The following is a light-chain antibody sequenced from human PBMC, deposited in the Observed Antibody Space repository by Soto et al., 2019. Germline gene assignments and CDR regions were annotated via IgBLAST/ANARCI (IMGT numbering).Light chain of an antibody. Sequence: AIQMTQSPSSLSASVGDRVTITCRASQGIRNDLGWYQQKPGKAPTLLIYAASRLQSGVPSRVSGSGSGTDFTLTISSLQPEDFATSYCLQDYNYPYTFGQGIKLEIK. J-gene: IGKJ2*01. CDR2: AAS. CDR3: LQDYNYPYT. V-gene: IGKV1-6*01. CDR1: QGIRND.